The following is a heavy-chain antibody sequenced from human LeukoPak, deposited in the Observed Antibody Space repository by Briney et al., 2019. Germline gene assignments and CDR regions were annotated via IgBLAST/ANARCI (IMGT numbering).Heavy chain of an antibody. CDR2: IFVGSGNT. CDR3: AALVDYYDSSGYYVDY. D-gene: IGHD3-22*01. J-gene: IGHJ4*02. V-gene: IGHV1-58*02. Sequence: SVKVSCKASGFTFTRSAMQWVRRARGQRLEWRGWIFVGSGNTNYAQKFQERVTISRDMSTSTAYMELSSLRSEDTAVYYCAALVDYYDSSGYYVDYWGQGTLVTVSS. CDR1: GFTFTRSA.